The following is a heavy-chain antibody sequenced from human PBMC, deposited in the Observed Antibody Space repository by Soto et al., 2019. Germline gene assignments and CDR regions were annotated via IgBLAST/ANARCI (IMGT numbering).Heavy chain of an antibody. J-gene: IGHJ6*04. CDR3: ARDARRTWVFVEMES. Sequence: ASVKVSCKASGYIFTGYHIHWVRQAPGRGLEWMGWINPNSGDTEYAQNFQGRVTMTRDTSFNLVYMEMSGLMSDDTAVYYCARDARRTWVFVEMESWGKGTKVTVSS. D-gene: IGHD3-3*01. CDR2: INPNSGDT. CDR1: GYIFTGYH. V-gene: IGHV1-2*02.